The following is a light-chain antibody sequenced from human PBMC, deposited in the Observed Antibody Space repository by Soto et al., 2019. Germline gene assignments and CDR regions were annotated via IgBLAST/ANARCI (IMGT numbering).Light chain of an antibody. CDR2: DIN. CDR1: SSDVGAYNY. V-gene: IGLV2-11*01. J-gene: IGLJ2*01. Sequence: QSALTQPRSVSGSPGQSVAISCTGTSSDVGAYNYVSWYQQHPGKAPKLMIYDINQRPSGVPYRFSGSKSGNTASLPISGVLSDDDAYYYCCSSAAGRTSAVIFGGGTKLTVL. CDR3: CSSAAGRTSAVI.